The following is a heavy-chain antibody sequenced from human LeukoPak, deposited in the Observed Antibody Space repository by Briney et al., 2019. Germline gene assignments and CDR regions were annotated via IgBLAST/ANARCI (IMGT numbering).Heavy chain of an antibody. J-gene: IGHJ5*02. V-gene: IGHV1-18*01. D-gene: IGHD3-3*01. CDR2: ISAYNGNT. CDR1: GYTFTSYG. Sequence: ASAKVSCKASGYTFTSYGISWVRQAPGQGLEWMGWISAYNGNTNYAQKLQGRVTMTTDTSTSTAYMELRSLRSDDTAVYYCARVQITIFGVVIGWFDPWGQGTLVTVSS. CDR3: ARVQITIFGVVIGWFDP.